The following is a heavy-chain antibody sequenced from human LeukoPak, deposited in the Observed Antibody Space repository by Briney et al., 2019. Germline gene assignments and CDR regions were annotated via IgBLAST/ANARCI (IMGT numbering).Heavy chain of an antibody. D-gene: IGHD1-20*01. CDR3: ARDNWKQYYFDY. CDR2: IYYSGST. J-gene: IGHJ4*02. CDR1: GGSISSSSYY. Sequence: PSETLSLTCTVSGGSISSSSYYWGWIRQPPGKGLEWIGSIYYSGSTYYNPSLKSRVTISVDTSKNQFSLKLSSVTAADTAVYYCARDNWKQYYFDYWGQGTLVTVSS. V-gene: IGHV4-39*07.